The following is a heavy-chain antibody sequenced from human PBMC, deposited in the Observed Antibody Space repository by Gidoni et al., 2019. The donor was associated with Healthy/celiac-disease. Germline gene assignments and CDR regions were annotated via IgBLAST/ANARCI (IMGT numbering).Heavy chain of an antibody. CDR1: GGSFSGYY. CDR3: ARDRYSSSWYRSGMDV. CDR2: INHSGST. Sequence: KPSETLSLTCAVYGGSFSGYYWSWIRQPPGKGLEWIGEINHSGSTNYNPSLKSRVTISVETSKNQFSLKLSSVTAADTAVYYCARDRYSSSWYRSGMDVWGQVTTVTVSS. D-gene: IGHD6-13*01. J-gene: IGHJ6*02. V-gene: IGHV4-34*01.